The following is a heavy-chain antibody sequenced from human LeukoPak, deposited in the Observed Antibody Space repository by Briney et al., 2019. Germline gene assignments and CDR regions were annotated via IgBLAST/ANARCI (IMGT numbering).Heavy chain of an antibody. Sequence: PSETLSLTCTVSGGSISSSSYYWGWTRQPPGKGLEWIGSIYYSGSTYYNPSLKSRVTISVDTSKNQFSLKLSSVTAADTAVYYCARLFASPRVITRYFDYWGQGTLVTVPS. J-gene: IGHJ4*02. V-gene: IGHV4-39*01. CDR1: GGSISSSSYY. CDR2: IYYSGST. D-gene: IGHD2/OR15-2a*01. CDR3: ARLFASPRVITRYFDY.